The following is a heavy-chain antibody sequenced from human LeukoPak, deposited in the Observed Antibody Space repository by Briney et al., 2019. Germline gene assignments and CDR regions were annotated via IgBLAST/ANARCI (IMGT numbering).Heavy chain of an antibody. Sequence: LSGGSLRLSCAASGFTMSHYGVSWVRQAPGKGLEWISGIRSAVETTHYADSVKGRFIISRDNSKNALSLQLNSLRPEDTALYYCAKHFCTGLDCSLFDSWGQGTLVTASS. CDR1: GFTMSHYG. CDR2: IRSAVETT. CDR3: AKHFCTGLDCSLFDS. V-gene: IGHV3-23*01. D-gene: IGHD3/OR15-3a*01. J-gene: IGHJ4*02.